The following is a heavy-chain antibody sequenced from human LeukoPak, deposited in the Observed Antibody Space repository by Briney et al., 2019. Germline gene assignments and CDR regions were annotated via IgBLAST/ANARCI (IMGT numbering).Heavy chain of an antibody. CDR1: GGSISSSSYY. CDR2: IYYSGST. J-gene: IGHJ4*02. D-gene: IGHD3-10*01. CDR3: ARETGSRAFDY. V-gene: IGHV4-39*07. Sequence: ASETLSLTCTVSGGSISSSSYYWGWIRQPPGKGLEWIGSIYYSGSTYYNPSLKSRVTISVDTSKNQFSLKLSSVTAADTAVYYCARETGSRAFDYWGQGTLVTVSS.